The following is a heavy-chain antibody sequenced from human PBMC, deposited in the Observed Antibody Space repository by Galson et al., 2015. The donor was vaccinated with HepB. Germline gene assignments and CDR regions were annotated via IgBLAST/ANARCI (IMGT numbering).Heavy chain of an antibody. CDR1: GYTLTSHD. CDR2: MNPSSGRT. V-gene: IGHV1-8*01. D-gene: IGHD3-22*01. J-gene: IGHJ3*01. CDR3: ARGGGYYDTSGYHSDAFNF. Sequence: SVKVSCKAFGYTLTSHDINWVRQGTGQGPEWMGWMNPSSGRTGFAQKFQGRFTMTRDTSIDTAYMELSSLTSEDTAVYFCARGGGYYDTSGYHSDAFNFWGQGTMVTVSS.